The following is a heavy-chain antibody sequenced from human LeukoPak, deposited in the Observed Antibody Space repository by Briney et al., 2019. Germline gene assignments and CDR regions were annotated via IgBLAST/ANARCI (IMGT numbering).Heavy chain of an antibody. V-gene: IGHV4-34*01. D-gene: IGHD1-26*01. CDR2: IKHSGST. J-gene: IGHJ6*03. CDR1: GGSFSGYY. CDR3: ASQGHHGKIVGTTLSYFYMDV. Sequence: PSETLSLTCAVYGGSFSGYYWSWIRQPPGKGLEWIGEIKHSGSTNYNPSRKSRVTISVDTSKNQFSLKLSSVTAADTAFYYCASQGHHGKIVGTTLSYFYMDVWGKGTTVTVSS.